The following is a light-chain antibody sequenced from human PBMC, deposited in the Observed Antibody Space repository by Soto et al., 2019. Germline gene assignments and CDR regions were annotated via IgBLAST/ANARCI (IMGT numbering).Light chain of an antibody. CDR1: SSDVGGYNY. CDR3: NSYTASSTYV. Sequence: QSALTPPRSIFEIPVHSVTIYNTGTSSDVGGYNYVSWYQHHPGKAPKLMIFDVSNRPSGVSNRFSGSKSANTASLTISVLQAEDEAEYYYNSYTASSTYVFGAGTKATVL. V-gene: IGLV2-14*03. J-gene: IGLJ1*01. CDR2: DVS.